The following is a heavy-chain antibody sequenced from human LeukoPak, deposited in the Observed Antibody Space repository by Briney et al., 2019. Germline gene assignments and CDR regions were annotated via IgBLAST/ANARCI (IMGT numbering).Heavy chain of an antibody. V-gene: IGHV3-23*01. CDR3: AKELGFVGPHTYDDFWSGYYGLDY. CDR1: GFTFSSYA. CDR2: VSSSGGNT. D-gene: IGHD3-3*01. Sequence: GGSLRLSCAASGFTFSSYAMSWVRQAPGKGLEWVSAVSSSGGNTYYADSVKGRFTISRDNSKNTLYLKMNSLRAEDTAVYYCAKELGFVGPHTYDDFWSGYYGLDYWGQGSLVTV. J-gene: IGHJ4*02.